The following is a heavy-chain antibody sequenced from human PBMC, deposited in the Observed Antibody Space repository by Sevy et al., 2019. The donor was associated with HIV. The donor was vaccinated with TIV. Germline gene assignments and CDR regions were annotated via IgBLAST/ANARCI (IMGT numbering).Heavy chain of an antibody. D-gene: IGHD3-22*01. CDR1: GFTFSNYA. Sequence: GGSLRLSCAATGFTFSNYAMHWVRQAPGKGMEWVAIIWSDGAYQYHGDSVKGRFTISRDNSKNTLYLQMNNVRVEDTGVYYCGGGGYYYDNAAYYALDSWGQGTLVTVSS. V-gene: IGHV3-33*01. J-gene: IGHJ4*02. CDR3: GGGGYYYDNAAYYALDS. CDR2: IWSDGAYQ.